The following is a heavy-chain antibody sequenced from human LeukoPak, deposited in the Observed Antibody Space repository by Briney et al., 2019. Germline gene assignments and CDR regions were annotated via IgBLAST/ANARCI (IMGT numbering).Heavy chain of an antibody. CDR1: GFTFSDHY. D-gene: IGHD5-18*01. Sequence: GGSLRLSCAASGFTFSDHYMSWIRQAPGKGLEWVSYISTFSRYTSYADSVKGRFTISRDNAKNSLYLQMNSLRAEDTAVYYCARGKGYNYGSYYFDYWGQGNLVTVSS. J-gene: IGHJ4*02. V-gene: IGHV3-11*06. CDR3: ARGKGYNYGSYYFDY. CDR2: ISTFSRYT.